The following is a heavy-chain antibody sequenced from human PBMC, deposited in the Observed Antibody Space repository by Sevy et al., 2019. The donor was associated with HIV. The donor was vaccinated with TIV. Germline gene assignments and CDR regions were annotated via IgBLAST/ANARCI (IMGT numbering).Heavy chain of an antibody. Sequence: ASVKVSCKASGYTFTSYVMHWVRQAPGQRLEWMGWINAGNGNTKYSQKFQGRVTITRDTSASTAYMELSSLRSEDTAVYYCARDRVKSNWFDPWGQGTLVTVSS. CDR2: INAGNGNT. J-gene: IGHJ5*02. CDR3: ARDRVKSNWFDP. V-gene: IGHV1-3*01. CDR1: GYTFTSYV.